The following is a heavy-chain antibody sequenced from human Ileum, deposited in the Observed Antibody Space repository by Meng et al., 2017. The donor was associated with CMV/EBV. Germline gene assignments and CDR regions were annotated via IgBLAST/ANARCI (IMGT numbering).Heavy chain of an antibody. J-gene: IGHJ6*02. CDR2: IDRHGTYT. CDR3: ARGGPSDYYYYGLDV. CDR1: GFTFSTYW. Sequence: GGSLRLSCAGSGFTFSTYWMHWVRQAPGKGLVWVSRIDRHGTYTTYADSVKGRFTFSRDNAKSTVYLQLNSLRAEDTAVYYYARGGPSDYYYYGLDVWGQGTTVTVSS. V-gene: IGHV3-74*01.